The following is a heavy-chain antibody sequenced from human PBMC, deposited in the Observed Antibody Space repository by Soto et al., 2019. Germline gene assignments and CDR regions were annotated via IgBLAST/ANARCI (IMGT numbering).Heavy chain of an antibody. CDR1: GGTFSSYA. D-gene: IGHD1-26*01. CDR2: IIPIFGTA. CDR3: ARDREEWDVGGYYYGMDV. Sequence: GASVKVSCKASGGTFSSYAISWVRQAPGQGLEWMGGIIPIFGTANYAQKFQGRVTITADESTSTAYMELSSLRSEDTAVYYCARDREEWDVGGYYYGMDVWGQGTTVTVSS. J-gene: IGHJ6*02. V-gene: IGHV1-69*13.